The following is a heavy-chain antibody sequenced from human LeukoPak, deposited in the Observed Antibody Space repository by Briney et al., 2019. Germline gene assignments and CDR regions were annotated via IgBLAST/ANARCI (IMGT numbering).Heavy chain of an antibody. Sequence: ASVKVSCKASGGTFTGYYMHWVRQAPGQGLEWMGWINPNSGGTNYAQKFQGRVTMTRDTSISTAYMELSRLRSDDTAVYYCARDGYGYCSSTSCRLFDPWGQGTLVTVSS. CDR1: GGTFTGYY. D-gene: IGHD2-2*01. CDR3: ARDGYGYCSSTSCRLFDP. V-gene: IGHV1-2*02. CDR2: INPNSGGT. J-gene: IGHJ5*02.